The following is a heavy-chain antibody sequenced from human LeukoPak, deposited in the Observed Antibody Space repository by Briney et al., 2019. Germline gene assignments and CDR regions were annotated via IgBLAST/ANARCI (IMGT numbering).Heavy chain of an antibody. CDR2: IIPIFGTA. CDR1: GGTFSSYA. D-gene: IGHD5-12*01. CDR3: AKGGGYEAQYYYYYLDV. V-gene: IGHV1-69*06. Sequence: GASVKVSCKASGGTFSSYAISWVRQAPGQGLEWMGGIIPIFGTANYAQKFQGRVTITADKSTSTAYMELSSLRSEDTAVYYCAKGGGYEAQYYYYYLDVWAKGTTVTISS. J-gene: IGHJ6*03.